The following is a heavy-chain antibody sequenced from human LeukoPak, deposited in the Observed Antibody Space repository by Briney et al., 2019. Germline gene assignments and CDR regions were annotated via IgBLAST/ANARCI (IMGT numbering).Heavy chain of an antibody. CDR1: GFTFSSHT. CDR2: FSYSGGRT. CDR3: ARWGRVTSIGFDY. J-gene: IGHJ4*02. V-gene: IGHV3-23*01. D-gene: IGHD5-12*01. Sequence: PGGSLRLSCAASGFTFSSHTMSWVRQAPGKGLEWVSTFSYSGGRTYSADSVKGRFTISRDNSKSTLYLQMNSLRAEDTAVYYCARWGRVTSIGFDYWGQGTLVTVSS.